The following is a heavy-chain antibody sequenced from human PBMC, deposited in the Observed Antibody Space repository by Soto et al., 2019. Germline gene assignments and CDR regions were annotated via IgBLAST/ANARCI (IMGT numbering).Heavy chain of an antibody. CDR1: GDSISSYY. D-gene: IGHD3-10*01. CDR3: ARARITMVRGDYFDY. CDR2: IYYSGST. Sequence: TSGTPSLTCTVSGDSISSYYWSWIRQPPGKGLEWIGYIYYSGSTNYNPSLKSRVTISVDTSKNQFSLKLSSVTAADTAVYYCARARITMVRGDYFDYWGQGTLVTVSS. V-gene: IGHV4-59*08. J-gene: IGHJ4*02.